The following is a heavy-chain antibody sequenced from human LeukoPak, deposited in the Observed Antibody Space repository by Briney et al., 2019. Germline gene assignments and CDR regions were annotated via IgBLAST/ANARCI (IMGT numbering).Heavy chain of an antibody. CDR1: GGSISSSSYY. CDR3: ARARITIFGVGPGAFDI. Sequence: SETLSLTCTVSGGSISSSSYYWGWIRQPPGKGLEWIGSIYYSGSTYYNPSLKSRVTISVDTSKNQFSLKLSSVTAADTAVYYCARARITIFGVGPGAFDIWGQGTMVTVSS. V-gene: IGHV4-39*07. D-gene: IGHD3-3*01. CDR2: IYYSGST. J-gene: IGHJ3*02.